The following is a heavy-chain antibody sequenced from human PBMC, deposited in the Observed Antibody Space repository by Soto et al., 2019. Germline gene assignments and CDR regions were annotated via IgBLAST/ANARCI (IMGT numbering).Heavy chain of an antibody. J-gene: IGHJ3*02. Sequence: SETLSLTCTVSGGSISSGGYYWSWIRQHPGKGLEWIEYIYYSGSTYYNPSLKSRVTISVDTSKNQFSLKLSSVTAADTAVYYCARDLPPEQAAFDIWGQGTMVTVSS. V-gene: IGHV4-31*03. CDR2: IYYSGST. CDR1: GGSISSGGYY. CDR3: ARDLPPEQAAFDI.